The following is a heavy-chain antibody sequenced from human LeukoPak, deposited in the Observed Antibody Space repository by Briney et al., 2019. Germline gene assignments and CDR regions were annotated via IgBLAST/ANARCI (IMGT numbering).Heavy chain of an antibody. Sequence: GGSLRLSCAASRFTFSNAWMSWVRQAPGKGLEWVGRIKSKTDGGTTDYAAPVKGRFTISRDDSKNTLYLQMNSLKTEDTAVYYCTTGNTRTYYFDYWGQGTLVTVSS. D-gene: IGHD1-1*01. V-gene: IGHV3-15*01. CDR1: RFTFSNAW. CDR3: TTGNTRTYYFDY. CDR2: IKSKTDGGTT. J-gene: IGHJ4*02.